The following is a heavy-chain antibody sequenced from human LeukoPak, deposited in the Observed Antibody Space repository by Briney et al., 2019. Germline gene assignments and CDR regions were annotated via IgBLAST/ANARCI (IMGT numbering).Heavy chain of an antibody. Sequence: QPGGSLRLSCAASGFTFSSYWMSWVRQAPGKGLEWVAFIRYDGSNKYYADSVKGRFTISRDNSKNTLYLQMNSLRAEDTAVYYCAKDFGDSSSSDYWGQGTLVTVS. J-gene: IGHJ4*02. CDR1: GFTFSSYW. D-gene: IGHD6-6*01. CDR3: AKDFGDSSSSDY. V-gene: IGHV3-30*02. CDR2: IRYDGSNK.